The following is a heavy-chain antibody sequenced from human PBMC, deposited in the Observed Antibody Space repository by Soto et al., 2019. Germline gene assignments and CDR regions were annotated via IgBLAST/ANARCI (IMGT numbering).Heavy chain of an antibody. D-gene: IGHD6-6*01. CDR2: IYYSGST. J-gene: IGHJ5*02. CDR3: ARSKAPGYGNNWFDP. V-gene: IGHV4-61*01. Sequence: QVQLQESGPGLVKPSETLSLTCTVSGGSVSSGSYYWSWIRQPPGKGLEWIGYIYYSGSTNYNPSLKSRVTISVDTSKNQFSQKLSSVTDADTAVYYCARSKAPGYGNNWFDPWGQGTLVTVSS. CDR1: GGSVSSGSYY.